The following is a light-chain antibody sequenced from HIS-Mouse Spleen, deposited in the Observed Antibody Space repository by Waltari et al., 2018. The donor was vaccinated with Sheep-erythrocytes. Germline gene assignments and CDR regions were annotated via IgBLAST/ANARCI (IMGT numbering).Light chain of an antibody. CDR3: CSYAGSYTVV. Sequence: SALTQPRSVSGSPGQSVTISCTGTSSDVGGYNYVSWYQQHPGKAPKLMIYDFSKRPSGVPDRFAGSKSGNPSSLTISGLQAEDEADYYCCSYAGSYTVVFGGGTKLTVL. CDR2: DFS. V-gene: IGLV2-11*01. J-gene: IGLJ2*01. CDR1: SSDVGGYNY.